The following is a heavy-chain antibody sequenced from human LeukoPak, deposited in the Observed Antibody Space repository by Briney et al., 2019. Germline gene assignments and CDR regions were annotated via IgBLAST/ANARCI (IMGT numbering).Heavy chain of an antibody. J-gene: IGHJ4*02. Sequence: GGSLRLSCAASGLTFRSYAMSWVRQAPGKGLEWVSGITGGGGSTYYVDSVKGRFTISRDNSKSTLYLQMNSLRAEDTAVYYCAKEGYKRSLDFWGQGTLVTVSS. CDR1: GLTFRSYA. D-gene: IGHD5-24*01. CDR3: AKEGYKRSLDF. CDR2: ITGGGGST. V-gene: IGHV3-23*01.